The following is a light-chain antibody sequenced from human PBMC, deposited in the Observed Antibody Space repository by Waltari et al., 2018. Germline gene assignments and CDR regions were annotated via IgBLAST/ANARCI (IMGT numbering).Light chain of an antibody. J-gene: IGLJ2*01. CDR1: SSDVGGYYH. V-gene: IGLV2-11*01. CDR2: DVS. CDR3: CSYAGSYTSL. Sequence: QSPLTQPRSVSGSPGQSVTISCPGTSSDVGGYYHVPWYQQHPGKAPKLMIYDVSKRPSGVPDRFSGSKSGNTASLTISGLQAEDEADYYCCSYAGSYTSLFGGGTKLTVL.